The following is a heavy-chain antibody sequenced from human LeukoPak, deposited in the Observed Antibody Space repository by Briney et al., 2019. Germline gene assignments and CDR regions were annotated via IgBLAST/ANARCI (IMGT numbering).Heavy chain of an antibody. Sequence: GGSLRLSCAASGFTFDDYAMHWVRQAPGKGLEWVSGISWNSGSIGYADSVKGRFTISRDNAKNSLYLQMNSLRAEDTALYYCAKDNDYGDYVEEWYFDLWGRGTLVTVSS. CDR2: ISWNSGSI. V-gene: IGHV3-9*01. CDR1: GFTFDDYA. CDR3: AKDNDYGDYVEEWYFDL. D-gene: IGHD4-17*01. J-gene: IGHJ2*01.